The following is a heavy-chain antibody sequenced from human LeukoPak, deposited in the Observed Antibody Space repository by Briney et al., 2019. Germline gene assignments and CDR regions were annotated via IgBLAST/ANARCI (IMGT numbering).Heavy chain of an antibody. D-gene: IGHD2-15*01. CDR3: ARDRASRGNAFDV. CDR1: GGSFNNSP. J-gene: IGHJ3*01. V-gene: IGHV1-69*06. CDR2: IIPIFGRA. Sequence: SVKVSCKASGGSFNNSPISWVRQAPGQGLEWMGGIIPIFGRANYAQKSQGRVAITADKSTTTVYMELSSLRFEDTAVYYCARDRASRGNAFDVWGQGTLVTVSA.